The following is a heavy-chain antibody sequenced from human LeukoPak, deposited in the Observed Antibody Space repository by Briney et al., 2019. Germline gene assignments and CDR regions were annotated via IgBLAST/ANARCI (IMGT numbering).Heavy chain of an antibody. CDR1: GYTFTSYA. CDR2: INAGNGNT. J-gene: IGHJ4*02. D-gene: IGHD3-3*01. V-gene: IGHV1-3*01. Sequence: GVSVKVSCKASGYTFTSYAMHWVRQAPGQRLEWMGWINAGNGNTKYSQKFQGRVTITRDTSASTAYMELSSLRSEDTAVYYCARDRSESGYDYWGQGTLVTVSS. CDR3: ARDRSESGYDY.